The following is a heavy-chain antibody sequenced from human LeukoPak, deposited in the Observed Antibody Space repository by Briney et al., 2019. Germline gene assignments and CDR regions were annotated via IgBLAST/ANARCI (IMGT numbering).Heavy chain of an antibody. CDR2: IYYSGST. J-gene: IGHJ4*02. CDR1: GGSISSSSYY. CDR3: ARYSGYDLLYFDY. D-gene: IGHD5-12*01. V-gene: IGHV4-39*07. Sequence: SETLSLTCTVSGGSISSSSYYWGWIRQPPGKGLEWIGSIYYSGSTYYNPSLKSRVTISVDTSKNQFSLKLSSVTAADTAAYYCARYSGYDLLYFDYWGQGTLVTVSS.